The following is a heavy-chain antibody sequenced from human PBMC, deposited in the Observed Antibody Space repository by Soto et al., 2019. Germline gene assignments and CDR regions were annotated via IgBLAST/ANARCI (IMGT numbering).Heavy chain of an antibody. J-gene: IGHJ4*02. Sequence: SETLSLTCTVSGGSISSYCWSWIRQPPGKGLEWIGYIYYSGSTNYNPSLKSRVTISVDTSKNQFSLKLSSVTAADTAVYYCARVPHPHIWNYVSYFDYWGQGTLVTVSS. CDR1: GGSISSYC. D-gene: IGHD1-7*01. CDR3: ARVPHPHIWNYVSYFDY. CDR2: IYYSGST. V-gene: IGHV4-59*08.